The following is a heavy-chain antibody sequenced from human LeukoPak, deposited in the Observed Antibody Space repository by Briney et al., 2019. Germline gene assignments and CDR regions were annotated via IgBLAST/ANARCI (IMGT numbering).Heavy chain of an antibody. Sequence: SETLSLTCTVSGGSITSYHWSWIRQPPGKGLEWIGYISYSGSTNYNPSLKSRVTISVDTSKNQFSLKLSSVTAADTAVYYCARTAAGYYYYYYMDVWGKGTTVTVSS. D-gene: IGHD6-13*01. V-gene: IGHV4-59*12. CDR3: ARTAAGYYYYYYMDV. CDR2: ISYSGST. J-gene: IGHJ6*03. CDR1: GGSITSYH.